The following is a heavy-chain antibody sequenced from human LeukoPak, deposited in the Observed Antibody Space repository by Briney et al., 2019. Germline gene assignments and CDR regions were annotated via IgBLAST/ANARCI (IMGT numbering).Heavy chain of an antibody. V-gene: IGHV3-30*04. CDR3: AISSGWFHWWDY. Sequence: PGGSLRLSCAASGFTFSNYAMNWVRQAPGKGLEWVAVISYDGSDKYYADSVKGRFTISRDNSKNTLYLQMNSLRAEDTAVYYCAISSGWFHWWDYWGQGTLVTVSS. CDR1: GFTFSNYA. CDR2: ISYDGSDK. J-gene: IGHJ4*02. D-gene: IGHD6-19*01.